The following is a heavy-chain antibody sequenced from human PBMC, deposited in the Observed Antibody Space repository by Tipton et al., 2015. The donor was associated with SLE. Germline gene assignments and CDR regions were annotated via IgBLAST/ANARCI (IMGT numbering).Heavy chain of an antibody. D-gene: IGHD6-13*01. CDR2: VFFSGTT. Sequence: TLSLTCTASGGSISTYYLSWIRQPPGKGLEWIGYVFFSGTTNYNPSLKSRVTMSVDTSQNEFSLKVTSVTAADTAIYYCARVRVAATIAHYFDYWGPGTRVTVSS. J-gene: IGHJ4*02. CDR1: GGSISTYY. CDR3: ARVRVAATIAHYFDY. V-gene: IGHV4-59*08.